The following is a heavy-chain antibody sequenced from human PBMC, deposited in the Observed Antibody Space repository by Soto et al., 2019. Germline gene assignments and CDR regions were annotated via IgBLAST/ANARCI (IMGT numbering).Heavy chain of an antibody. V-gene: IGHV3-48*01. D-gene: IGHD3-22*01. J-gene: IGHJ6*02. CDR3: AREKSGYYYDSSGYPNYYYGMDV. CDR1: GFTFSSYS. CDR2: ISSSGSTI. Sequence: GGSLRLSCAASGFTFSSYSMNWVRQAPGKGLEWVSYISSSGSTIFYADSVKGRFTISRDNADNSLYLQMNSLRAEDTAVYYCAREKSGYYYDSSGYPNYYYGMDVWGQGTTVTVSS.